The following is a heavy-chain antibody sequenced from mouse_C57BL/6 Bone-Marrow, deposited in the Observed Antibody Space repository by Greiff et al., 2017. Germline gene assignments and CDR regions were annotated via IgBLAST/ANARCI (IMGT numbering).Heavy chain of an antibody. CDR2: ISDGGSYT. V-gene: IGHV5-4*01. CDR1: GFTFSSYA. D-gene: IGHD2-3*01. J-gene: IGHJ3*01. CDR3: AGGYYLFAY. Sequence: EVQRVESGGGLVKPGGSLKLSCAASGFTFSSYAMSWVRQTPEKRLEWVATISDGGSYTYYPDNVKGRFTISRDNAKNNLYLQMSHLKSEDTAMYYCAGGYYLFAYWGQGTLVTVSA.